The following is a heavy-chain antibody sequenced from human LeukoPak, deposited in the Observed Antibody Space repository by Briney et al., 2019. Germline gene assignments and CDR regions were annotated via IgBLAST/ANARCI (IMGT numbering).Heavy chain of an antibody. D-gene: IGHD6-13*01. J-gene: IGHJ4*02. CDR1: GFTFSSYA. Sequence: GGSLRLSCAASGFTFSSYAMSWVRQAPGKGLEWVSSISSSSSYIYYADSVKGRFTISRDNVKNSLYLQMNSLRAEDTAVYYCARDREGGEQQLVFGGQGTLVTVSS. CDR2: ISSSSSYI. V-gene: IGHV3-21*01. CDR3: ARDREGGEQQLVF.